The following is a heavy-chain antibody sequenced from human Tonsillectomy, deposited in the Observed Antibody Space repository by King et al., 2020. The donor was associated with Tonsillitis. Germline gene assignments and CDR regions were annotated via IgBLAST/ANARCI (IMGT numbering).Heavy chain of an antibody. Sequence: QLQESGPAVVRPSQALSLTCAVSGDSLNTGTYSWTWTRQAPEQGLEWIGYVHFSGKTKYNPSLKSRLTISIDTSRNHFSLNLTSVTAADTAVYYCAKCDSGGSCYSWGRGTLVTVSS. CDR1: GDSLNTGTYS. J-gene: IGHJ4*02. CDR3: AKCDSGGSCYS. D-gene: IGHD2-15*01. V-gene: IGHV4-30-4*07. CDR2: VHFSGKT.